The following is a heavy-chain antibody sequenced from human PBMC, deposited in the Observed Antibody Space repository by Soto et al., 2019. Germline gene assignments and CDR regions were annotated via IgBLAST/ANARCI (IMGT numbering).Heavy chain of an antibody. CDR3: AKAFNYYDILTGEYYYYYYMDV. V-gene: IGHV3-23*01. J-gene: IGHJ6*03. CDR1: GFTFSSYA. Sequence: GGSLRLSCAASGFTFSSYAMSWVRQAPGKGLEWVSAISGSGGSTYYADSVKGRFTISRDNSKNTLYLQMNSLRAEDTAVYYCAKAFNYYDILTGEYYYYYYMDVWGKGTTVTVSS. D-gene: IGHD3-9*01. CDR2: ISGSGGST.